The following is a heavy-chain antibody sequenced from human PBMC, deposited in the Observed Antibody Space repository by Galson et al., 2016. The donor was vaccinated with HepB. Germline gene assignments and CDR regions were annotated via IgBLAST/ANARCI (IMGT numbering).Heavy chain of an antibody. J-gene: IGHJ6*02. Sequence: SVKVSCKASGGTFSSYAMNWARQPPGQGLEWMGGIIPLYGTTNYAQKFQGRVTITADESTSTAYMELSSLRSEDTAVYYCARVRDGYNKYYHYGLDVWGQGTTVTVSS. D-gene: IGHD5-24*01. CDR2: IIPLYGTT. CDR3: ARVRDGYNKYYHYGLDV. V-gene: IGHV1-69*13. CDR1: GGTFSSYA.